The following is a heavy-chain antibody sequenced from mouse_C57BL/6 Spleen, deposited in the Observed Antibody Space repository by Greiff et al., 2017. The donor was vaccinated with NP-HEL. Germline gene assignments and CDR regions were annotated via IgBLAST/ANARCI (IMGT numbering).Heavy chain of an antibody. Sequence: VKLVESGPGLVAPSQSLSITCTVSGFSLTSYGVNWVRQPPGKGLEWLVVIWSDGSTTYNSALKSRLSISKDNSKSQVFLKMNSLQTDDTAMYYCARHEDPDYAMDYWGQGTSVTVTS. J-gene: IGHJ4*01. CDR2: IWSDGST. V-gene: IGHV2-6-1*01. CDR1: GFSLTSYG. CDR3: ARHEDPDYAMDY.